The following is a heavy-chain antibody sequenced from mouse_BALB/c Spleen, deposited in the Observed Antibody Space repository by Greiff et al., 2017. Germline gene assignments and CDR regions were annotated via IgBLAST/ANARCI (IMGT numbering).Heavy chain of an antibody. CDR2: ISYSGST. Sequence: EVQRVESGPGLVKPSQSLSLTCTVTGYSITSDYAWNWIRQFPGNKLEWMGYISYSGSTSYNPSLKSRISITRDTSKNQFFLQLNSVTTEDTATYYCARMGNSGAMDYWGQGTSVTVSS. V-gene: IGHV3-2*02. CDR3: ARMGNSGAMDY. J-gene: IGHJ4*01. D-gene: IGHD2-1*01. CDR1: GYSITSDYA.